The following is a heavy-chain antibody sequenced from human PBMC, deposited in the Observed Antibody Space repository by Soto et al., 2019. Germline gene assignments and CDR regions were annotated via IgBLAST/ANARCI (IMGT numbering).Heavy chain of an antibody. V-gene: IGHV3-9*01. D-gene: IGHD2-15*01. J-gene: IGHJ5*02. CDR1: GFTFDDYA. CDR3: AKDAVVAATLRNWFDP. Sequence: GGSLRLSCAASGFTFDDYAMHWVRQAPGKGLEWVSGISWNSGSIGYADSVKGRFTISRDNAKNSLYLQMNSLRAEDTALYYCAKDAVVAATLRNWFDPWGQGTLVTVSS. CDR2: ISWNSGSI.